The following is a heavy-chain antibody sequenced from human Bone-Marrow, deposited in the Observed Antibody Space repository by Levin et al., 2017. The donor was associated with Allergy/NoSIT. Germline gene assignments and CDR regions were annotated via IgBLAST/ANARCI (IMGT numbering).Heavy chain of an antibody. D-gene: IGHD6-19*01. CDR1: GFSFSSHA. CDR3: GKLAGVLDY. J-gene: IGHJ4*02. V-gene: IGHV3-30*18. Sequence: GGSLRLSCAASGFSFSSHAMHWVRQAPGKGLEWVALISYAGSNDYYADSVKGLFIISRDNSKNTLYLQMESLRTEGTAVYYCGKLAGVLDYWGQGTLVTVSS. CDR2: ISYAGSND.